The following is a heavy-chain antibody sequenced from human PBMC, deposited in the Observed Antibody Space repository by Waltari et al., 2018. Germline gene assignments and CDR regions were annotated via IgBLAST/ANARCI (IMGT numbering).Heavy chain of an antibody. CDR1: GYTFTDYY. J-gene: IGHJ4*02. CDR3: ARANGDQFFDY. V-gene: IGHV1-46*01. CDR2: ISPSSDST. Sequence: QVHLVQSGAEVKKPGASLRVTCTASGYTFTDYYMHWVRQAPGQGLEWMGIISPSSDSTNYTQKFQGRVTITRDTPTNTLYMEINNLRSEDTAVYYCARANGDQFFDYWGQGTPVTVSS. D-gene: IGHD1-1*01.